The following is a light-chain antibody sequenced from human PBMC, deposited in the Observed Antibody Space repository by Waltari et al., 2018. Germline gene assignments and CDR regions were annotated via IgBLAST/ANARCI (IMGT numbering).Light chain of an antibody. Sequence: DIQMTPSPSYLSASLGDRVTSTCRASQSVSDYLNWYPQKPGKAPRLLIYTASSVQSGVPSTFSGSGSGTEFTLTISSLQIEDFATYYCQQSYTSPYTFGQGTKLEIK. CDR3: QQSYTSPYT. CDR2: TAS. J-gene: IGKJ2*01. CDR1: QSVSDY. V-gene: IGKV1-39*01.